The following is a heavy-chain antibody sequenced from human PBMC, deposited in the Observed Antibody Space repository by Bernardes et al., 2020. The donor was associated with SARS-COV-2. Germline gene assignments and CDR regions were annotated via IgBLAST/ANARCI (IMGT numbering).Heavy chain of an antibody. Sequence: TLSLTCTVSGGSISSYYWSWIRQPPGKGLEWIGYIYYSGSTNYNPSLKSRVTISVDTSKNQFSLKLSSVTAADTAVYYCARRLPYYYDSSGPNWFDPWGQGTLVTVSS. D-gene: IGHD3-22*01. J-gene: IGHJ5*02. CDR1: GGSISSYY. CDR3: ARRLPYYYDSSGPNWFDP. CDR2: IYYSGST. V-gene: IGHV4-59*08.